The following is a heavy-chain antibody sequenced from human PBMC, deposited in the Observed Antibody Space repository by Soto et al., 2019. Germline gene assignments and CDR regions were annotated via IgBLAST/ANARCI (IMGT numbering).Heavy chain of an antibody. CDR2: IIPILGIA. J-gene: IGHJ2*01. V-gene: IGHV1-69*02. D-gene: IGHD3-22*01. Sequence: QVQLVQSGAGVKKPGSSVKVSCKASGGTFSSYTISWVRQAPGQGLEWMGRIIPILGIANYAQKFQGRVTITADKSTSTAYMELSSLRSEDTAVYYCARHLYYDSTRAFDLWGRGTLVTVSS. CDR3: ARHLYYDSTRAFDL. CDR1: GGTFSSYT.